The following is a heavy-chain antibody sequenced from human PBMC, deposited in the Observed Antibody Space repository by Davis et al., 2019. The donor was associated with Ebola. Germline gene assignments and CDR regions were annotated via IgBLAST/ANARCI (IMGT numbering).Heavy chain of an antibody. CDR2: ISSSSSTI. J-gene: IGHJ4*02. D-gene: IGHD3-22*01. Sequence: PGGSLRLSCAGSGFTFGNYAMNWVRQAPGKGLEWVSYISSSSSTIYYADSVKGRFTISRDNAKNSLYLQMNSLRDEDTAVYYCAREGDYYDSSGYYGYWGQGTLVTVSS. V-gene: IGHV3-48*02. CDR3: AREGDYYDSSGYYGY. CDR1: GFTFGNYA.